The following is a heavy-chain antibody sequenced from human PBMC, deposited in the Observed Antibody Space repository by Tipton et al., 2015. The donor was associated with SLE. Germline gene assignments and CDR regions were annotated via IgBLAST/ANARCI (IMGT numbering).Heavy chain of an antibody. J-gene: IGHJ6*03. Sequence: QSGPEVKKPGASVKVSCKASGYTFTSYGISWVRQAPGQGLEWMGWISAYNGNTNYAQKLQGRVTMTTDTSTSTAYMELRSLRSDDTAVYYCARRLSSGWYGDYYYMDVWGKGTTVTVSS. CDR1: GYTFTSYG. CDR3: ARRLSSGWYGDYYYMDV. D-gene: IGHD6-19*01. CDR2: ISAYNGNT. V-gene: IGHV1-18*01.